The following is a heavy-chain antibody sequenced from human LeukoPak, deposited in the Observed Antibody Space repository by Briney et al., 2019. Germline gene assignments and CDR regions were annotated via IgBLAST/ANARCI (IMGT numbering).Heavy chain of an antibody. CDR3: ARLSGNNFDY. CDR2: IYYSGST. D-gene: IGHD1-14*01. CDR1: GESLNSYY. Sequence: SETLSLTCAVYGESLNSYYWSWVRQPPGKGLEWIGSIYYSGSTYYNPSLKSRVTISVDTPKNQFSLKLSSVTAADTAVYYCARLSGNNFDYWGQGTLVTVSS. J-gene: IGHJ4*02. V-gene: IGHV4-39*01.